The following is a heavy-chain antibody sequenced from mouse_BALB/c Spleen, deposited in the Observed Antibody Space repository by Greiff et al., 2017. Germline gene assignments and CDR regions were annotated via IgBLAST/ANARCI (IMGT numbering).Heavy chain of an antibody. CDR1: GYSITSDYA. CDR2: ISYSGST. V-gene: IGHV3-2*02. Sequence: VQLKESGPGLVKPSQSLSLTCTVTGYSITSDYAWNWIRQFPGNKLEWMGYISYSGSTSYNPSLKSRISITRDTSKNQFFLQLNSVTTEDTATYYCASSYYYAMDYWGQGTSVTVSS. D-gene: IGHD2-12*01. J-gene: IGHJ4*01. CDR3: ASSYYYAMDY.